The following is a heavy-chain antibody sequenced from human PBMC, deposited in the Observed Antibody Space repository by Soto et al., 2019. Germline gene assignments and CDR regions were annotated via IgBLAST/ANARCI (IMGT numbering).Heavy chain of an antibody. Sequence: ASVKVSCKASGGTFSSYTISWVRQAPGQGLEWMGRIIPILGIANYAQKFQGRVTITADKSTSTAYMELSSLRSEDTAVYYCARDPGYSYADYWGQGTLVTVSS. CDR2: IIPILGIA. CDR1: GGTFSSYT. J-gene: IGHJ4*02. V-gene: IGHV1-69*04. D-gene: IGHD5-18*01. CDR3: ARDPGYSYADY.